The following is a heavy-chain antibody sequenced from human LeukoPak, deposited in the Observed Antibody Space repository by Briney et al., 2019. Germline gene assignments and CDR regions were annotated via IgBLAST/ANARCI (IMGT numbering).Heavy chain of an antibody. CDR1: GFTVSSNY. J-gene: IGHJ4*02. D-gene: IGHD3-22*01. CDR3: ARDLLGSGSYFDY. V-gene: IGHV3-66*01. CDR2: IYSGGST. Sequence: GGSLRLSCAASGFTVSSNYMSWARQAPGKGLEWVSVIYSGGSTYYADSVKGRFTISRDNSKNTLYLQMNSLRAEDTVVYYCARDLLGSGSYFDYWGQGTLVTVSS.